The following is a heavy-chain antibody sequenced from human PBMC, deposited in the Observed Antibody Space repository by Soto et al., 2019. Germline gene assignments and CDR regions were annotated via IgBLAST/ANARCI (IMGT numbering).Heavy chain of an antibody. Sequence: QVQLQESGPGLVQPSQTLSLTCSVSGGSISSTDHFWSWSRHHPGKGLEWIGHIYYRGSTYYNPSLKCRLSISVDTSKNQFSLKLSSVTAADSAVYYCARVGRIVVVGATPGFDFWGQGALVTVSS. D-gene: IGHD2-15*01. CDR3: ARVGRIVVVGATPGFDF. J-gene: IGHJ3*01. CDR2: IYYRGST. V-gene: IGHV4-31*03. CDR1: GGSISSTDHF.